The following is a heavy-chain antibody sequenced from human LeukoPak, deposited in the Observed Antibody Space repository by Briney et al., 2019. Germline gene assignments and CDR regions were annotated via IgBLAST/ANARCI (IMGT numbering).Heavy chain of an antibody. CDR3: AREGGIAVAGSLDY. Sequence: PGGSLRLSCAASGFTFSSYSMNWVRQAPGKGLEWVSSISSSSSYIYYADSVKGRFTISRDNAKNSLYLQMNGLRAEDTAVYYCAREGGIAVAGSLDYWGQGTLVTVSS. CDR1: GFTFSSYS. V-gene: IGHV3-21*01. D-gene: IGHD6-19*01. CDR2: ISSSSSYI. J-gene: IGHJ4*02.